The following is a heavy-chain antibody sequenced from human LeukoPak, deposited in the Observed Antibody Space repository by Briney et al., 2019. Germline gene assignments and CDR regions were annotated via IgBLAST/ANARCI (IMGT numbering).Heavy chain of an antibody. Sequence: PSETLSLTCTVSGGSISSGSYYWNWIRQPAGKGLEWIGRIYTSGSTNYNPSLKSRVTISVDTSKNQFSLKLSSVTAADTAVYYCARHYGSGSYVYFDYWGQGTLVTVSS. D-gene: IGHD3-10*01. CDR3: ARHYGSGSYVYFDY. CDR2: IYTSGST. J-gene: IGHJ4*02. V-gene: IGHV4-61*02. CDR1: GGSISSGSYY.